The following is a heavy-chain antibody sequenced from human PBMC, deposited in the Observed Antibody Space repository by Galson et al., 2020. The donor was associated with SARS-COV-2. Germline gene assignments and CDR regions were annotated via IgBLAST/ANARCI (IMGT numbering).Heavy chain of an antibody. V-gene: IGHV5-51*01. CDR3: ARFWGTFSSSWYYMEF. CDR2: IYPGDSDT. J-gene: IGHJ6*03. CDR1: GYTFTNYW. Sequence: GESLKISCKASGYTFTNYWIGWVRQMPGKGLEWMGVIYPGDSDTRYSPSFEGQVTISVDKSISTAYLQWSSLKASDTAMYYRARFWGTFSSSWYYMEFWGKGTTVTLSS. D-gene: IGHD2-2*01.